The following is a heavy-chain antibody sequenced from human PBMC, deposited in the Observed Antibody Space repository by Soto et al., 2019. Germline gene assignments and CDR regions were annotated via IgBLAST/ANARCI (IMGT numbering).Heavy chain of an antibody. CDR3: ARDGGQLEDFFDY. CDR2: INEDGSDK. CDR1: GFTFSRHW. J-gene: IGHJ4*02. Sequence: GGSLRLSCAASGFTFSRHWMSWLRQAPGKGLEWVTNINEDGSDKYYVDSVKGRFTISRDNAKNSLYLQISSLRVEDTAVYYCARDGGQLEDFFDYWGQGTTVTVSS. D-gene: IGHD6-6*01. V-gene: IGHV3-7*01.